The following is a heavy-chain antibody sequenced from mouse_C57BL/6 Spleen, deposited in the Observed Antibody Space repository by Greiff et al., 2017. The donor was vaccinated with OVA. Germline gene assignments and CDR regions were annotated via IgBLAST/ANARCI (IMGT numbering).Heavy chain of an antibody. CDR1: GYTFTGYW. D-gene: IGHD1-1*01. Sequence: QVQLQQSGAELMKPGASVKLSCKATGYTFTGYWIEWVKQRPGHGLEWIGEILPGSGSTTYNEKFKGKATFTADTSSNTAYMQLSSLTTEDSAIYYCARRGTAVPPYWYFDVWGTGTTVTVSS. V-gene: IGHV1-9*01. CDR2: ILPGSGST. CDR3: ARRGTAVPPYWYFDV. J-gene: IGHJ1*03.